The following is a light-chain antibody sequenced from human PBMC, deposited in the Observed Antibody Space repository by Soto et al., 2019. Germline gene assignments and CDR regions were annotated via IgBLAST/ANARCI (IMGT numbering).Light chain of an antibody. V-gene: IGLV2-14*01. CDR3: SSYTSSAIV. Sequence: QSALTQPASVSGSPGQSITISCSGSSSDIGGYNYVSWYQQHPGKPPKLMIFEVSSRPSGISNRFSGSKSGSTASLTISGRQAEDEADYYCSSYTSSAIVFGGGTKVTVL. CDR1: SSDIGGYNY. J-gene: IGLJ2*01. CDR2: EVS.